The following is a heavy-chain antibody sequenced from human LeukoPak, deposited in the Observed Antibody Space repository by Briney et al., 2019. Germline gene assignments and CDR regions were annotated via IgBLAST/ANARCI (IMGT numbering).Heavy chain of an antibody. V-gene: IGHV3-11*01. CDR3: ATVHFGYFDY. D-gene: IGHD3-3*01. J-gene: IGHJ4*02. Sequence: PGGSLRLSCTASGLIFSDYYMSWIRQAPGKGLEWVAYISDTGKTIYYADSVKGRFTISRDNAKKSLYLQEDGLRAEDTAVYYCATVHFGYFDYWGRGTLVTVSS. CDR1: GLIFSDYY. CDR2: ISDTGKTI.